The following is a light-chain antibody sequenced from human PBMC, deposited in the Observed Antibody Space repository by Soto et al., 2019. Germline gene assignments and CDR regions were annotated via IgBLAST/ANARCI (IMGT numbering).Light chain of an antibody. CDR3: CSYAGTYTQWV. CDR2: DVS. Sequence: QSVLTQPRSVSGSPGQSVTISCTGTSSDVGGYNYGSWYQQHPGKAPKLVIYDVSKRPSGVPDRFSGSKSGNTASLTVSGLQAEDEADYSCCSYAGTYTQWVFGGGTKVTVL. CDR1: SSDVGGYNY. J-gene: IGLJ3*02. V-gene: IGLV2-11*01.